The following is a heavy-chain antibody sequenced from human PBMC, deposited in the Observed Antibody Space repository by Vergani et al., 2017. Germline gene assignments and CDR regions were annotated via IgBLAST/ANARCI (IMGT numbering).Heavy chain of an antibody. Sequence: QVQLVQSGAEVKKPGSSVKVSCKASGGTFSSYAISWVRQAPGQGLEWMGRIIPILGIANYAQKFQGRVPITADKSTSTAYMELSSLRSEDTAVYYCARTPPYSSGSVYYWGQGTLVTVSS. D-gene: IGHD6-19*01. CDR1: GGTFSSYA. J-gene: IGHJ4*02. V-gene: IGHV1-69*04. CDR3: ARTPPYSSGSVYY. CDR2: IIPILGIA.